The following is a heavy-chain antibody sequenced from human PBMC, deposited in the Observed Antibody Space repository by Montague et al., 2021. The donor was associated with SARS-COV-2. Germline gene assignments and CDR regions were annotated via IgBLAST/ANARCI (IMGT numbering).Heavy chain of an antibody. CDR2: IIPILGIA. Sequence: SVKVSCKASGGTFSSYAISWVRQAPGQGLEWMGRIIPILGIANYAQKFQGRVTITADKSTSTAYMELSSLRSEDTAVYYCARHPYYYDSSGPNYYFDYWGQGTLVTVSS. V-gene: IGHV1-69*04. CDR3: ARHPYYYDSSGPNYYFDY. CDR1: GGTFSSYA. D-gene: IGHD3-22*01. J-gene: IGHJ4*02.